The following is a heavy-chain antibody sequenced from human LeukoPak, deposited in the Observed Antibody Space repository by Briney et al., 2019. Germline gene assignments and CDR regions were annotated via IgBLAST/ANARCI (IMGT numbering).Heavy chain of an antibody. Sequence: PGGSLRLSCAASGFTFSSYSMNWVRQAPGKGLEWVSSISSSSSYIYYADSVKGRFTISRDNAKNSLYLQMNSLRAEDTAVYYCAREAFIVYPPGEAIDYWGQGTLVTVSS. CDR2: ISSSSSYI. V-gene: IGHV3-21*01. CDR1: GFTFSSYS. J-gene: IGHJ4*02. D-gene: IGHD1-26*01. CDR3: AREAFIVYPPGEAIDY.